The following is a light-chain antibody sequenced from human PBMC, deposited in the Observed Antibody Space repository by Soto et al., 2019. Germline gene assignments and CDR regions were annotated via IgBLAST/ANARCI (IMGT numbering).Light chain of an antibody. J-gene: IGKJ4*01. Sequence: DIQLTQSPSFLSASVGDRVTVTCRASQGINSYLAWYQQKPGKAPQLLIYTASTLQSGVPSRFSGSGSGTEFTLKITSLQPEDFAAYYGQQLYTYPLTFGGGTKVEIK. CDR3: QQLYTYPLT. CDR2: TAS. CDR1: QGINSY. V-gene: IGKV1-9*01.